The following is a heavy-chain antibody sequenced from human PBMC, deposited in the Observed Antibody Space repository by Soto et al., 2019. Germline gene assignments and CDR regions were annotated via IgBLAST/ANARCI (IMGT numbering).Heavy chain of an antibody. V-gene: IGHV3-30*18. CDR3: AKARTYYDFWSGYFDY. CDR2: TSYDGSNK. J-gene: IGHJ4*02. D-gene: IGHD3-3*01. CDR1: GFTFSSYG. Sequence: GGSLRLSCAASGFTFSSYGMHWVRQAPGKGLEWVAVTSYDGSNKYFADSVKGRFIISRDNSKNTVYLQMNSLRVEDTAVYYCAKARTYYDFWSGYFDYWGQGTLVTVSS.